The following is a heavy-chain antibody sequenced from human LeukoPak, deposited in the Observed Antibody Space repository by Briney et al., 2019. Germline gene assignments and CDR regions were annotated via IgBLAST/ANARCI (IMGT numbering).Heavy chain of an antibody. CDR2: IYTSGST. CDR1: GGSISSYY. CDR3: AGDRSMITFGGVIVFLDY. J-gene: IGHJ4*02. V-gene: IGHV4-4*07. Sequence: SETLSLTCTVSGGSISSYYWSWIRQPAGKGLEWIGRIYTSGSTNYNPSLKSRVTMSVDTSKNQFSLKLSSVTAADTAVYYCAGDRSMITFGGVIVFLDYWGQGTLVTVSS. D-gene: IGHD3-16*02.